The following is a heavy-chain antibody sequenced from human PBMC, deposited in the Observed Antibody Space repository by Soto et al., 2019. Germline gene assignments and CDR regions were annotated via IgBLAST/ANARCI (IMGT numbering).Heavy chain of an antibody. CDR1: GYSLTHHY. CDR2: IDPRSGAS. J-gene: IGHJ4*02. V-gene: IGHV1-2*02. D-gene: IGHD2-8*01. Sequence: SVKVSCNSSGYSLTHHYIHLVRQAPGLGLEWMGWIDPRSGASRKTKRFQGRFTMTRDTSTNTVYMELSSLRSDDTAVYFCAGDNDGRLDYWGQGTLVIGS. CDR3: AGDNDGRLDY.